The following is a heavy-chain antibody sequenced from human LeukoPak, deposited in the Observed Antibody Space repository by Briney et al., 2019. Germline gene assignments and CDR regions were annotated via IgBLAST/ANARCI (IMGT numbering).Heavy chain of an antibody. CDR2: IYHSGTT. J-gene: IGHJ6*03. Sequence: SETLSLTCAVSGYSISSGFYWGWIRQPPGKGLEWIGSIYHSGTTYYNPSLKSRVTISVDTSKNQFSLKLTSVTAADTDVYYCARDGGSGYATYYFLDVWGKGTTVTVSS. V-gene: IGHV4-38-2*02. D-gene: IGHD5-12*01. CDR1: GYSISSGFY. CDR3: ARDGGSGYATYYFLDV.